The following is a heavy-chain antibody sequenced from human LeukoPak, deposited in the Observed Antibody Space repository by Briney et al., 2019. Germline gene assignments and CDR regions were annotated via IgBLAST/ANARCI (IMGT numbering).Heavy chain of an antibody. CDR1: GYTFTGYY. J-gene: IGHJ3*02. D-gene: IGHD3-16*01. V-gene: IGHV1-2*02. Sequence: ASVTVSCKASGYTFTGYYMHWVRQAPGQGLEGMGWINPNSGGTNYAQKFQGRVTITRDTSISTAYMELSRLRSDDTAVYYCARHWGGYTKTSFDIWGQGTMVTVSS. CDR3: ARHWGGYTKTSFDI. CDR2: INPNSGGT.